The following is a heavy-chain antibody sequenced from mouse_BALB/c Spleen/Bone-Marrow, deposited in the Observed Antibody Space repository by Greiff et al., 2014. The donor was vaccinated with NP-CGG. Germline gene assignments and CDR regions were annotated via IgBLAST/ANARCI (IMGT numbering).Heavy chain of an antibody. CDR1: GFNIKDTY. V-gene: IGHV14-3*02. J-gene: IGHJ3*01. CDR2: IDPANGNT. Sequence: VQLKQSGAELVKPGASVKLSCTASGFNIKDTYMHWVKQRPEQGLEWIGRIDPANGNTKYDPKFQGKATITADTSSNTAYLQLSSLASEDTAVYYCAMYYYGSSPFAYWGQGTLVTVSA. CDR3: AMYYYGSSPFAY. D-gene: IGHD1-1*01.